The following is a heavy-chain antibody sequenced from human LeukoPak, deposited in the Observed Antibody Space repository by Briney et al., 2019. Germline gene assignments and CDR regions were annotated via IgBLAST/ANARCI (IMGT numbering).Heavy chain of an antibody. V-gene: IGHV3-23*01. Sequence: GGSLRLSCAVSGFTFNNYAMSWVRQAPGKGLEWVSAISGSGVTSYYADSVKGRFTISRDNPKNTLHLQMSSLRAEDTAVYYCVKVIHYDILTADYKTAFDIWGQGTMVTVSS. D-gene: IGHD3-9*01. CDR3: VKVIHYDILTADYKTAFDI. CDR1: GFTFNNYA. J-gene: IGHJ3*02. CDR2: ISGSGVTS.